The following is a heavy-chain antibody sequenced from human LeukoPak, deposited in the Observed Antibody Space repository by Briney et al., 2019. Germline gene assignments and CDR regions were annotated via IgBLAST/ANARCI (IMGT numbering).Heavy chain of an antibody. V-gene: IGHV3-30*18. D-gene: IGHD5-18*01. CDR3: AKDTDTYGSAYYFDY. CDR1: GFTFSSYG. Sequence: GGSLRLSCAASGFTFSSYGMHWVRQAPGKGLEWVAVLSYDGNDKYYADSVKGRFTISRDNSKKTLYLQMNSLRAEVTAVYYCAKDTDTYGSAYYFDYWGQGTLVTVSS. J-gene: IGHJ4*02. CDR2: LSYDGNDK.